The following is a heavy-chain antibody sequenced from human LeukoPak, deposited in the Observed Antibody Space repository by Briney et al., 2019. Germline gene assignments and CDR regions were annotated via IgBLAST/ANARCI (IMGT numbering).Heavy chain of an antibody. CDR1: GFTFRSAW. D-gene: IGHD2-15*01. CDR2: IRGDGGDA. V-gene: IGHV3-74*01. CDR3: AREVVAATQYYYYGMDV. Sequence: PGGSLTLSCAASGFTFRSAWMHWVRQAPGKGLVWVSRIRGDGGDANYADFVKGRYTISRDNAKSTLYLQMNGLGVEDTAVYYCAREVVAATQYYYYGMDVWGQGTTVTVSS. J-gene: IGHJ6*02.